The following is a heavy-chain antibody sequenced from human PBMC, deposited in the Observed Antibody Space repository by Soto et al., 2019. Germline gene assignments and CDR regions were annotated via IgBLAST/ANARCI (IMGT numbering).Heavy chain of an antibody. CDR2: IYRDDDK. V-gene: IGHV2-5*02. Sequence: QITLKESGPTLVKPTQTLTLTCTVSGFSLTTNGVGVGWFRQPPGKALEWLALIYRDDDKRYRTSLKSRITNTKDNSKDHVVLTITTMDPVDTSTYFCAHTVDKGPYWEVFSYSGQGTLVTVSS. CDR1: GFSLTTNGVG. D-gene: IGHD2-8*02. J-gene: IGHJ4*02. CDR3: AHTVDKGPYWEVFSY.